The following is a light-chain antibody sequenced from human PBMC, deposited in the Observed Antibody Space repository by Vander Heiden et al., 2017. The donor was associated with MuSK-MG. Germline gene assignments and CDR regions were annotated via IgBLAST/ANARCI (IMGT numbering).Light chain of an antibody. J-gene: IGKJ1*01. CDR1: HNINRY. V-gene: IGKV1-39*01. CDR2: AAS. Sequence: DIQMTQSPSSLSAFVGDRVTITCRASHNINRYVNWYQQKPGKAPKILIYAASSLQSGVPSRFSDSGSGTDFTLTISSLQPEDFAIYYCQQSDSIAWAFGQGTKVEIK. CDR3: QQSDSIAWA.